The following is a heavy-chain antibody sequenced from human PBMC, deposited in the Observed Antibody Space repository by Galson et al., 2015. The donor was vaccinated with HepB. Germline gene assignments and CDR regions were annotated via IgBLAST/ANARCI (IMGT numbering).Heavy chain of an antibody. CDR3: ATLGGYSYGYDY. J-gene: IGHJ4*02. V-gene: IGHV1-24*01. Sequence: SVKVSCKVSGYTLTELSMHWVRQAPGKGLEWMGGFDPEDGETIYAQKFQGRVTMTEDTSTDTAYMELSSLRSEDTAVYYCATLGGYSYGYDYWGQGTLVTVSS. D-gene: IGHD5-18*01. CDR1: GYTLTELS. CDR2: FDPEDGET.